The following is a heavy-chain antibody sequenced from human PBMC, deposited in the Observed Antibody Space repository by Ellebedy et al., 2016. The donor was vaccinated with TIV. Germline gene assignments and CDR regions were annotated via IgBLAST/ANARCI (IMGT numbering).Heavy chain of an antibody. CDR1: GFTFSSYW. CDR3: ARGGRDQWLIDY. Sequence: PGGSLRLSCVVSGFTFSSYWMHWVRQAPGKGLVWLSRINRDGSSANYADSVKGRLSISRDNSKNTLYVQMNSLRAEDTAVYYCARGGRDQWLIDYWGQGTLVTVSS. V-gene: IGHV3-74*01. D-gene: IGHD6-19*01. J-gene: IGHJ4*02. CDR2: INRDGSSA.